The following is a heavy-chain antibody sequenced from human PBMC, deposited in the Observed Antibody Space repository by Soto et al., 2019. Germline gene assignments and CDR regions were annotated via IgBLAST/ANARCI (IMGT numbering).Heavy chain of an antibody. CDR1: GYTFTSYY. Sequence: GASVKVSCKASGYTFTSYYMHWVRQAPGQGLEWMGIIKPTGGSTSYAQKFQGRVIISVDTSKNQFSVRLSSVTAADTAVYYCARAYYDTKGYSLDPWGLGTLVTVSS. CDR3: ARAYYDTKGYSLDP. V-gene: IGHV1-46*01. J-gene: IGHJ5*02. CDR2: IKPTGGST. D-gene: IGHD3-16*01.